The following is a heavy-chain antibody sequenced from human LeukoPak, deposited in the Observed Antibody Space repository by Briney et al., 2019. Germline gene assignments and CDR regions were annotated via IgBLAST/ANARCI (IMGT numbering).Heavy chain of an antibody. J-gene: IGHJ6*02. V-gene: IGHV4-39*07. CDR3: ARDMGDPTVTTNPSGMDV. CDR1: GGSISSSSYY. D-gene: IGHD4-17*01. Sequence: SETLSLTCTVSGGSISSSSYYWGWIRQPPGKGLEWIGSIYYSGNTYYNPSLKSRVTISVDTSKNQFSLKLSSVTAADTAVYYCARDMGDPTVTTNPSGMDVWGQGTTVTVSS. CDR2: IYYSGNT.